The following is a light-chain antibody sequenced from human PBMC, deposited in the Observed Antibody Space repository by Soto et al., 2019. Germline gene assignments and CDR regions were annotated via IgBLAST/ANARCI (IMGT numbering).Light chain of an antibody. CDR2: KAS. J-gene: IGKJ2*01. V-gene: IGKV1-5*03. CDR3: QQYYSYSYT. Sequence: DIQMTQSTSTLSASVGDRVTITCRASQSISSWLAWYQQKPGKAPNLLISKASSLESEVPSRFSGSGSGTEFTLTISSLQPDDFATYDCQQYYSYSYTFGQGTKLEIK. CDR1: QSISSW.